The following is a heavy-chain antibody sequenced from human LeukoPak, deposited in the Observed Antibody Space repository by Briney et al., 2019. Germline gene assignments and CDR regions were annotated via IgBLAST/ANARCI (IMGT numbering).Heavy chain of an antibody. Sequence: PGGSLRLSCEASGFSFSIYNMNWVRLAPGKGLEWVSAISGSGGSTYYADSVKGRFTISRDNSKNTLYLQMNSLRAEDTAVYYCAKGGSSWYYGAFDIWGQGIMVTVSS. D-gene: IGHD6-13*01. J-gene: IGHJ3*02. CDR1: GFSFSIYN. V-gene: IGHV3-23*01. CDR3: AKGGSSWYYGAFDI. CDR2: ISGSGGST.